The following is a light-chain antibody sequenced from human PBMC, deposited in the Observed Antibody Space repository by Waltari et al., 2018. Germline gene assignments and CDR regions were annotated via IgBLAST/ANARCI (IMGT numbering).Light chain of an antibody. V-gene: IGLV2-11*01. CDR2: EVS. CDR1: SSDIGAFNY. CDR3: SSYAGSNTLV. Sequence: QAALTQPRSMSGSPGQSVTISCTGASSDIGAFNYVSWYQQLPDTAPKLIIYEVSKRPPGVSDRFSGSKSGNTASLTISGLQAEDEADYYCSSYAGSNTLVFGGGTRLTVL. J-gene: IGLJ2*01.